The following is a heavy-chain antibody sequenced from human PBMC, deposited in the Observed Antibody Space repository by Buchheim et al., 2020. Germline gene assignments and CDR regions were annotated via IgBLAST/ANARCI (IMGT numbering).Heavy chain of an antibody. CDR2: ISGSGAHT. D-gene: IGHD4-23*01. CDR3: AKGSAYGGREGYFDY. V-gene: IGHV3-23*01. CDR1: GFTFSSYA. J-gene: IGHJ4*02. Sequence: EVQLLDSGGGLVQTGGSLRLSCAASGFTFSSYAMRWVRQAPGKGLEWVASISGSGAHTYYADSVKGRFTISRDNSKHTLILQMNSLRAEDTAIYYCAKGSAYGGREGYFDYWGQGTL.